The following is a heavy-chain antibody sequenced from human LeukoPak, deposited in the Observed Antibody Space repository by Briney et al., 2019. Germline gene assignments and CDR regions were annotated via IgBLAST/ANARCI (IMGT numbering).Heavy chain of an antibody. D-gene: IGHD3-22*01. V-gene: IGHV1-24*01. J-gene: IGHJ4*02. CDR1: GYTLTELS. Sequence: ASVKVSCKVSGYTLTELSMHWVRQAPGKGLEWMGGFDPEDGETIYAQKFQGRVTMTEDTSTDTAYMELSSLRSEDTAVYYCATPTNYYDSSGHYRVIDFDYWGQGTLVTVSS. CDR3: ATPTNYYDSSGHYRVIDFDY. CDR2: FDPEDGET.